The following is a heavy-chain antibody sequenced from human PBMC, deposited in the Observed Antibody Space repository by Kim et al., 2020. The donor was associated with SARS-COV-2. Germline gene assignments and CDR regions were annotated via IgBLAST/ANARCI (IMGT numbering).Heavy chain of an antibody. CDR1: GYTFTSYD. J-gene: IGHJ3*02. V-gene: IGHV1-8*01. CDR2: MNPNSGNT. Sequence: ASVKVSCKASGYTFTSYDINWVRQATGQGLEWMGWMNPNSGNTGYAQKFQGRVTMTRNTSISTAYMELSSLRSEDTAVYYCASGRWLARTIDAFDIWGQGTMVTVSS. CDR3: ASGRWLARTIDAFDI. D-gene: IGHD6-19*01.